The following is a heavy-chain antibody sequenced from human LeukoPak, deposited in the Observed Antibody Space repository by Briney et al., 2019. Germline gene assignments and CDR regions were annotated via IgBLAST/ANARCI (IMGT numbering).Heavy chain of an antibody. CDR3: ARGRRSSLVY. CDR2: INHSGST. V-gene: IGHV4-34*01. CDR1: GGSFSGYY. D-gene: IGHD6-13*01. J-gene: IGHJ4*02. Sequence: SETLSLTCAVYGGSFSGYYWSWIRQPPGKGLEWIGEINHSGSTNYNPSLKSRVTISVDTSKSQFSLKLSSVTAADTAVYYCARGRRSSLVYWGQGTLVTISS.